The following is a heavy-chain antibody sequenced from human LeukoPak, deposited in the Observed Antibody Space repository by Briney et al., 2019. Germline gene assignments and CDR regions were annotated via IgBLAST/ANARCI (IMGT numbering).Heavy chain of an antibody. D-gene: IGHD1-14*01. CDR2: IYPGDSDT. CDR3: ARLKGRASGGDY. J-gene: IGHJ4*02. V-gene: IGHV5-51*01. CDR1: GYIFTHYW. Sequence: GESLKISCQVSGYIFTHYWIGWVRQMPGNGLEWMGIIYPGDSDTRYSPSFQGQVTISADKSISTAYLLWNSLEASDTAMYYCARLKGRASGGDYWGQGTLVTVSS.